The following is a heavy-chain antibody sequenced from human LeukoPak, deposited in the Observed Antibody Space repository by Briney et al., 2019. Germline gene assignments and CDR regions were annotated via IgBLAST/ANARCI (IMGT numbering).Heavy chain of an antibody. CDR1: GFTFSTYT. Sequence: GGSLRLSCAASGFTFSTYTMYWVRHPPGKRLEWVSIIGNNGGGIHYADSVKGRFTISRDNFKNSLYLQMNSLRAEDTAVYYCANEIRPNDYWGQGTLVTVSS. V-gene: IGHV3-23*01. CDR2: IGNNGGGI. CDR3: ANEIRPNDY. D-gene: IGHD4-17*01. J-gene: IGHJ4*02.